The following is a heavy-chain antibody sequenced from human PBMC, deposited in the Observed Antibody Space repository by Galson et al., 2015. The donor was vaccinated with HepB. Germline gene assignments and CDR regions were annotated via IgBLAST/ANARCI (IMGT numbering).Heavy chain of an antibody. V-gene: IGHV5-10-1*01. CDR2: IDPSDSYT. CDR3: ARHVYSSSWRGRNDNWFDP. CDR1: GYSFTSYW. D-gene: IGHD6-13*01. Sequence: QSGAEVKKPGESLRISCKGSGYSFTSYWISWVRQMPGKGLEWMGRIDPSDSYTNYSPSFQGNVTISADKSISTAYLQWSSLKASDTAMYYCARHVYSSSWRGRNDNWFDPWGQGTLVTVSS. J-gene: IGHJ5*02.